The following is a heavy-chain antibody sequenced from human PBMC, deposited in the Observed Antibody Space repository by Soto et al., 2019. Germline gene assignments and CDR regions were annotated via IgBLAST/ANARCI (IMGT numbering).Heavy chain of an antibody. CDR1: GFTFSSYA. Sequence: GGSLRLSCAASGFTFSSYAMSWVRQAPGKGLEWVSAISGSGGSTYYADSVKGRFTISRDNSKNTLYLQMNSLRAEDTAVYYCAKDRGTTVPGEDWFDPWGQGTRVTVSS. CDR2: ISGSGGST. D-gene: IGHD4-17*01. CDR3: AKDRGTTVPGEDWFDP. J-gene: IGHJ5*02. V-gene: IGHV3-23*01.